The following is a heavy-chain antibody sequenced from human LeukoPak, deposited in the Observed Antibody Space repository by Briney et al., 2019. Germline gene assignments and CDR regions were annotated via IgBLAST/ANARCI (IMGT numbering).Heavy chain of an antibody. CDR1: GDSISSYY. D-gene: IGHD3-3*02. CDR2: IYYSGST. V-gene: IGHV4-59*01. CDR3: ARGVISTDAFDV. J-gene: IGHJ3*01. Sequence: PSETLSLTCTVSGDSISSYYWSWIRQPPGKGLEWIGHIYYSGSTIYNPSLKSRVTMSLDTSKNQFSLKLRSVTAADTAVYYCARGVISTDAFDVWGQGTMVTVSS.